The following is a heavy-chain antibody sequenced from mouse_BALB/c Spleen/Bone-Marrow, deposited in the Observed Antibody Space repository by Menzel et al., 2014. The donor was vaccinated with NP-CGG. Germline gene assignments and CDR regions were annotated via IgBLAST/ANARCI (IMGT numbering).Heavy chain of an antibody. CDR3: ARGIYYGGYFDY. J-gene: IGHJ2*01. Sequence: EVQLQQSGPELVKPGASVKISCKASGYSSTGYYMHWVRQSHVKSLEWIGRINPYNGATSYNQNFRDKASLTVDKSSSTAYMELHSLTSEDSAVYYCARGIYYGGYFDYWGQGTTLTVSS. CDR1: GYSSTGYY. V-gene: IGHV1-31*01. D-gene: IGHD1-1*01. CDR2: INPYNGAT.